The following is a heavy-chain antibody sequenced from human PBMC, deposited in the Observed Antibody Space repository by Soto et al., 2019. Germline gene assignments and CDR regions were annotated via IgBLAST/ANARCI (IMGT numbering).Heavy chain of an antibody. D-gene: IGHD6-13*01. CDR2: VSFDGVNK. CDR3: ARDPALIEAAGNYFDY. Sequence: QVQLVESGGGVVQPGKSLRLSCSVSGFTLNTYSMHWVRQAPGKGLEWVAVVSFDGVNKHYRDSVKGRFTISRDIAKNMLYLQMTSLRLADTALCSCARDPALIEAAGNYFDYWGQGTLVTVSS. J-gene: IGHJ4*02. CDR1: GFTLNTYS. V-gene: IGHV3-30*10.